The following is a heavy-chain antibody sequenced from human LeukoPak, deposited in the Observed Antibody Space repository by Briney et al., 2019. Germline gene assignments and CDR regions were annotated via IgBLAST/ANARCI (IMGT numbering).Heavy chain of an antibody. Sequence: PSETLSLTCTVSGGSISGSAYHWGWIRQPPGKGLEWIGSIYYSGSTYYNPSLKSRVTISVDTSKNQFSLKLSSVTAADTAAYYCARETGVHGDYWGQGTLVTVSS. D-gene: IGHD2-8*01. V-gene: IGHV4-39*07. CDR2: IYYSGST. J-gene: IGHJ4*02. CDR3: ARETGVHGDY. CDR1: GGSISGSAYH.